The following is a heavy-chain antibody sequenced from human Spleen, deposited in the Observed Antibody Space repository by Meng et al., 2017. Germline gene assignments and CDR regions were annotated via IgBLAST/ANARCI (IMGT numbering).Heavy chain of an antibody. CDR3: ARDPVKGVSRNWFDP. V-gene: IGHV3-11*04. CDR1: GFTFNYHY. D-gene: IGHD3-3*01. Sequence: GGSLRLSCAASGFTFNYHYMRWIRQAPGKGLEWVADISPSSSDIYYTDSVKGRFTISRDNARNSLYLQMSSLRVEDTAVYYCARDPVKGVSRNWFDPWGQGTLVTVSS. J-gene: IGHJ5*02. CDR2: ISPSSSDI.